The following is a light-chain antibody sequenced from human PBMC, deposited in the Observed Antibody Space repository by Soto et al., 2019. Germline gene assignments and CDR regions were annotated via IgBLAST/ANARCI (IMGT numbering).Light chain of an antibody. J-gene: IGLJ1*01. Sequence: QSVLTQPASVSGSPGQSITISCTGTSSDVGGYNYVSWYQQHPGKAPKLMIYDVTDRPSGVSNRFSGSKSGNTASLTISGLQAEDEADYYCSSYTSTSTPWVFGTGTKVTV. CDR1: SSDVGGYNY. CDR3: SSYTSTSTPWV. V-gene: IGLV2-14*01. CDR2: DVT.